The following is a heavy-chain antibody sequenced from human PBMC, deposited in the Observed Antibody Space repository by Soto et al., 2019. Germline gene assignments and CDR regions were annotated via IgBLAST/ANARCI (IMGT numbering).Heavy chain of an antibody. J-gene: IGHJ6*02. D-gene: IGHD6-6*01. CDR1: GGSINSYH. V-gene: IGHV4-59*12. CDR2: MYYSGST. Sequence: SETLSLTCTVSGGSINSYHGSWIRQHPGKGLEWIGYMYYSGSTNYNPSLKSRVTISVDTSKNQFSLKLSSVTAADTAVYYCARDMRARNYGMDVWGQGTTVTVSS. CDR3: ARDMRARNYGMDV.